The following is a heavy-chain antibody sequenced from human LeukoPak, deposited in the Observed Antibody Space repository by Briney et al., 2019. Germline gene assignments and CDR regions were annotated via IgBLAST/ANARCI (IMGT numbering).Heavy chain of an antibody. CDR2: ISGSGGST. CDR1: GFTVSDYY. CDR3: AKDRSSSWFDAFDI. V-gene: IGHV3-23*01. D-gene: IGHD6-13*01. Sequence: GGSLRLSCAASGFTVSDYYMSWVRQAPGKGLEWVSAISGSGGSTYYADSVKGRFTISRDNSKNTLYLQMNSLRAEDTAVYYCAKDRSSSWFDAFDIWGQGTMVTVSS. J-gene: IGHJ3*02.